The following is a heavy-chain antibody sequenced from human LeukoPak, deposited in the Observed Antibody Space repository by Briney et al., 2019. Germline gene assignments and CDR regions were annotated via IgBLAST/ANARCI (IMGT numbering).Heavy chain of an antibody. D-gene: IGHD4-23*01. CDR1: GFTFSSYS. J-gene: IGHJ3*02. Sequence: GGSLRLSCAASGFTFSSYSMNWVRQAPGKGLEWVSYISSSSSTIYYADSVKGRFTISRDNAKNTLYLQMNSLRAEDTAVYYCARRGAVADAFDIWGQGTMVTVPS. V-gene: IGHV3-48*04. CDR2: ISSSSSTI. CDR3: ARRGAVADAFDI.